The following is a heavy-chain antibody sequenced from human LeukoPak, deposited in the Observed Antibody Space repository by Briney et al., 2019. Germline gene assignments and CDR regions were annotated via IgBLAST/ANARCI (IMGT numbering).Heavy chain of an antibody. V-gene: IGHV4-34*01. J-gene: IGHJ4*02. CDR3: ASTIAVAGNFDY. Sequence: SETLSLTCAVYGGSFSGYYWSWIRLPPGKGLEWIGEINHRGSTNYNPSLKSRVTISVDPSKNQFSLKLSSVTAADTAVYYCASTIAVAGNFDYWGQGTLVTVSS. CDR1: GGSFSGYY. CDR2: INHRGST. D-gene: IGHD6-19*01.